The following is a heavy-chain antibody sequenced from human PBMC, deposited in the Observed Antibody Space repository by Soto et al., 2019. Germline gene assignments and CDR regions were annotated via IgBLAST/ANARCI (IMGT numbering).Heavy chain of an antibody. D-gene: IGHD5-12*01. Sequence: QVQMVESGGGVVQPGTSLRLSCVASGFTFGRSGMHWVRQAPGGALEWVAIIWFDGSKKYYAASVKGRLTVSRDNSKNTLYLQMASLIGDDPAVYYCARDLNTGYIDYWGQGILVTVSS. J-gene: IGHJ4*02. CDR2: IWFDGSKK. CDR1: GFTFGRSG. V-gene: IGHV3-33*01. CDR3: ARDLNTGYIDY.